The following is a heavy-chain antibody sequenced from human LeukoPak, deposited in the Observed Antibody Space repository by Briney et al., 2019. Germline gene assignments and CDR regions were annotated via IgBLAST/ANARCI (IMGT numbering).Heavy chain of an antibody. CDR2: IYTSGST. Sequence: PSETLSLTCTVSGGSISSYYWSWIRQPAGKGLEWIGRIYTSGSTNYNPSLKSRVTISVDKSKNQFSLKLSSVTAADTAVYYSARRRRYGSGLYYYYMDVWGKGTTVTVSS. CDR1: GGSISSYY. CDR3: ARRRRYGSGLYYYYMDV. V-gene: IGHV4-4*07. J-gene: IGHJ6*03. D-gene: IGHD3-10*01.